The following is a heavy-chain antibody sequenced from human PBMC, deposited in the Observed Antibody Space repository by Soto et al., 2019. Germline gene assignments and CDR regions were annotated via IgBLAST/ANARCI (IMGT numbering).Heavy chain of an antibody. D-gene: IGHD6-13*01. CDR3: ATGGYSSNWNFDY. Sequence: QVQLVESGGGVVQPGRSLRLSCVASGFTFSNYAMHWVRQAPGKGLEWVAIISYDGSNRYYADSVKGRFTISRDNSKNTLYLQMSNLKAEDTAVYYCATGGYSSNWNFDYWGQGTLVTVSS. V-gene: IGHV3-30-3*01. CDR2: ISYDGSNR. J-gene: IGHJ4*02. CDR1: GFTFSNYA.